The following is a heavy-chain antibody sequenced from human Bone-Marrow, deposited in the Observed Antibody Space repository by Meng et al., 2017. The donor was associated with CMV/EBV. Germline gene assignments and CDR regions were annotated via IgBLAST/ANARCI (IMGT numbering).Heavy chain of an antibody. Sequence: ESLKISCTVSGGSVSTGTYYWIWIRQPPGKGLEWIGYIYYTGSTNYNPSLKSRVTMSADTSNNQFSLRLTSVTAADTAVYYCARASGTTNLATDYWGQGTLVTVSS. V-gene: IGHV4-61*01. CDR3: ARASGTTNLATDY. CDR1: GGSVSTGTYY. D-gene: IGHD1-7*01. J-gene: IGHJ4*02. CDR2: IYYTGST.